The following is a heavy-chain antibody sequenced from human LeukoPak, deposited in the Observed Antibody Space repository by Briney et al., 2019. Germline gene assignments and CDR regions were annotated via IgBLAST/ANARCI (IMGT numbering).Heavy chain of an antibody. V-gene: IGHV1-2*02. CDR1: GYTFTAYY. D-gene: IGHD3-9*01. J-gene: IGHJ4*02. CDR2: IDPNSGGT. Sequence: ASVKVSCKASGYTFTAYYIHWVRQAPGQGLEWMGWIDPNSGGTNYAQKFQGRVTITRDTSISTAYMELSRLRSDDTAVYYCARAYYDVLTGHDYWGQGTLVTVSS. CDR3: ARAYYDVLTGHDY.